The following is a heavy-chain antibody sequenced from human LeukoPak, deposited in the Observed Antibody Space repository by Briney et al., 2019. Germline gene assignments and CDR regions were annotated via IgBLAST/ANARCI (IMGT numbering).Heavy chain of an antibody. Sequence: PSETLSLTCTVSGGSIRSYYWSWIRQPPGKGLEWIGYIYYSGSTNYSPSPKSRVTISVDTSKTQFSLKLSSVTAADTAVYYCARGVLWFGELWGLDYWGQRTLVTVSS. CDR1: GGSIRSYY. V-gene: IGHV4-59*01. CDR2: IYYSGST. CDR3: ARGVLWFGELWGLDY. J-gene: IGHJ4*02. D-gene: IGHD3-10*01.